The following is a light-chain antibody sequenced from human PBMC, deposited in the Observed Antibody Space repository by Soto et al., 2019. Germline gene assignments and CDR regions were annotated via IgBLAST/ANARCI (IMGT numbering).Light chain of an antibody. CDR2: KVS. Sequence: VVMTQSPLSLPVTLGQPASITCTSSEALVYTDGNTYLNWFHQRPGQSPRRLIYKVSDRGSGVPDRFSGSGSGTDFTLKISRVEAEDVGIYFCMQGTHWPREYTFGQGTKLEI. CDR1: EALVYTDGNTY. CDR3: MQGTHWPREYT. V-gene: IGKV2-30*01. J-gene: IGKJ2*01.